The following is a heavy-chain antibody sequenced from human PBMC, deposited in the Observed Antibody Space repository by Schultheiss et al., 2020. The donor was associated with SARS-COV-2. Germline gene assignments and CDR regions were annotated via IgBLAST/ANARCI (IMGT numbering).Heavy chain of an antibody. V-gene: IGHV3-23*01. D-gene: IGHD3-22*01. J-gene: IGHJ4*02. Sequence: GGSLRLSCAASGFTFSSYAMSWVRQAPGKGLEWVSTISGSDGSTYYADSVKGRFTISRDNSKNTLYLQMNSLRAEDTAVYYCARDPQNYYDSSGYHSDWGQGTLVTVSS. CDR2: ISGSDGST. CDR1: GFTFSSYA. CDR3: ARDPQNYYDSSGYHSD.